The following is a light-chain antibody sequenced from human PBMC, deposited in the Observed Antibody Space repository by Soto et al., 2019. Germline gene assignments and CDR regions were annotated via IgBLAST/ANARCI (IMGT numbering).Light chain of an antibody. CDR3: QQYKNWPPLT. Sequence: EIVMTQSPATLSVSPGERATLSCRASQSVSSNLAWYQQKPGQAPRLLIYGASTRATGIPARFSGSGSGTEFTLPISRLQSEDFAVYYCQQYKNWPPLTFGGGTKVEIK. J-gene: IGKJ4*01. V-gene: IGKV3-15*01. CDR2: GAS. CDR1: QSVSSN.